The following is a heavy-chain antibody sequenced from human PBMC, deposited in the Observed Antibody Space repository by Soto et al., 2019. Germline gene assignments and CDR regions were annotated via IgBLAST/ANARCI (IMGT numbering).Heavy chain of an antibody. CDR3: ARGSSWSDPYNWFDP. CDR2: IYYSGST. D-gene: IGHD6-13*01. Sequence: PSETLSLTCTVSGGSISSYYWSWIRQPPGKGLEWIGYIYYSGSTNYNPSLKSRVTISVDTSKNQFSLKLSSVTAADTAVYYCARGSSWSDPYNWFDPQGQGTLVTVSS. CDR1: GGSISSYY. J-gene: IGHJ5*02. V-gene: IGHV4-59*01.